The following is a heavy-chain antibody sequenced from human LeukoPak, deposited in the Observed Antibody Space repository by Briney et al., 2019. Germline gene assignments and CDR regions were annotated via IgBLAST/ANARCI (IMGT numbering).Heavy chain of an antibody. J-gene: IGHJ6*03. CDR3: ARSYSSSPYCYYYMVV. D-gene: IGHD6-6*01. CDR2: IRSSSSYI. Sequence: PGGSLRLSCAASGFTFSSHSMNWVRQAPGKGLEWVSSIRSSSSYIYYADSVKGRFTISRDNAKNSLYLQMNSLRAEDTAVYYCARSYSSSPYCYYYMVVWGKGTTVTVSS. V-gene: IGHV3-21*01. CDR1: GFTFSSHS.